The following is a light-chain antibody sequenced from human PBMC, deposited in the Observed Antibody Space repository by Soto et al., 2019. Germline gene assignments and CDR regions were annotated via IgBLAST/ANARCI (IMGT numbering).Light chain of an antibody. J-gene: IGLJ1*01. CDR2: DVS. Sequence: QSVLTQPASVSGSPGQSITISCTGTSSDVGAYNYVSWYQQHPGKAPKLMIYDVSNRPSGVSNRFSGSKSGNTASLTISGLQAEDEADYYCSSYTGSSTLYVFGTGTKATVL. CDR3: SSYTGSSTLYV. V-gene: IGLV2-14*01. CDR1: SSDVGAYNY.